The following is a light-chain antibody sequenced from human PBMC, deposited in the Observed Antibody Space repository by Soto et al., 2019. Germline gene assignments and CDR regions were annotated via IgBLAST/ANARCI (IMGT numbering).Light chain of an antibody. J-gene: IGKJ3*01. CDR1: QSVISN. Sequence: LVMRQATVTFSVSPGESATLSCRASQSVISNLAWYQQKPGQAPRLLIYGASTRATGIPDRFSCSGSGTEFTLTISSLQSGDFAVYYCQQYNRWPFTFGPGTKVDIK. CDR3: QQYNRWPFT. CDR2: GAS. V-gene: IGKV3-15*01.